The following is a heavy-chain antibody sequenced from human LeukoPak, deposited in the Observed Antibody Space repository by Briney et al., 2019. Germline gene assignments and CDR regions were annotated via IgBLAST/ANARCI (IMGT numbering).Heavy chain of an antibody. J-gene: IGHJ4*02. CDR3: ARGTISGSWYS. D-gene: IGHD6-13*01. Sequence: ASVKVSCKASGYTFTSYGISWVRQAPGQGLEWMGIINPSGGSTSYAQKFQGRVTMTRDTSTSTVYMELSSLRSEDTAVYYCARGTISGSWYSWGQGTLVTVSS. V-gene: IGHV1-46*01. CDR1: GYTFTSYG. CDR2: INPSGGST.